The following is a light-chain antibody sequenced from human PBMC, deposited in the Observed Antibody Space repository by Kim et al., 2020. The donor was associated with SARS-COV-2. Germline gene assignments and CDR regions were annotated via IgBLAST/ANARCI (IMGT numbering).Light chain of an antibody. CDR2: TNN. V-gene: IGLV1-47*01. CDR1: SSNIGDNY. J-gene: IGLJ1*01. CDR3: AAWDDSLSGYV. Sequence: QSVLAQPPSASGTPGQRVTLSCAGGSSNIGDNYVDWYQHVPGAAPRLLIHTNNQRPSGVPDRFSASKSGTSASLAISGLRSEDEADYYCAAWDDSLSGYVFGTGTKVTVL.